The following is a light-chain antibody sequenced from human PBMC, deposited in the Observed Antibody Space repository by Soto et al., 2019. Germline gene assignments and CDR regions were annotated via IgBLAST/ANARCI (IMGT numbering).Light chain of an antibody. CDR2: GAS. J-gene: IGKJ2*01. V-gene: IGKV3-15*01. CDR3: QQYDKRLMYT. Sequence: EIVMTQSPDTLSVSPGERATLSCRASQSVSSNLAWYQQKPGQAPRLLIYGASTRATGVPGRFSGSGSGTEFTLTISSLQAEDFALYYCQQYDKRLMYTFGQGT. CDR1: QSVSSN.